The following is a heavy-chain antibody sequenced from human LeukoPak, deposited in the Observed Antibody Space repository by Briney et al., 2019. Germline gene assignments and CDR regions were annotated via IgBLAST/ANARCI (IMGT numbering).Heavy chain of an antibody. CDR1: GFTFSSYA. D-gene: IGHD5-12*01. J-gene: IGHJ4*02. V-gene: IGHV3-23*01. CDR2: INGYGGST. Sequence: GGSLRLSCAASGFTFSSYAMSWVRQAPGKGLEWVSAINGYGGSTYYADSVKGRFTISRDNSKNTLYLQMNSLRAEDTAVYYCAKYRGYALTNYYFDSWGQGTLVTVSS. CDR3: AKYRGYALTNYYFDS.